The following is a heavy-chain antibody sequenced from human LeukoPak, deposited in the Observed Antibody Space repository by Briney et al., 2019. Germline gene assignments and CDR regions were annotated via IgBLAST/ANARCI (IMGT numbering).Heavy chain of an antibody. J-gene: IGHJ4*02. V-gene: IGHV4-61*02. CDR3: ASSPYYDFWSGYYDY. CDR1: GGSISSGSYY. D-gene: IGHD3-3*01. Sequence: SETLSLTCTVSGGSISSGSYYWSWIRQPAGKGLERIGRIYTSGSTNYNPSLKSRVTISVDTSKNQFSLKLSSVTAADTAVYYCASSPYYDFWSGYYDYWGQGTLVTVSS. CDR2: IYTSGST.